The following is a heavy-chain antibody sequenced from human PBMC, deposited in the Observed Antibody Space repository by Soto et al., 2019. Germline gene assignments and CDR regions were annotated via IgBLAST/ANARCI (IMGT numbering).Heavy chain of an antibody. D-gene: IGHD2-15*01. CDR2: IFYSGST. CDR3: ARGGSGDIVVVAPIYY. J-gene: IGHJ4*02. V-gene: IGHV4-31*03. Sequence: QVQLQESGPGLVKPSQTLSLTCTVSGDSISSGNYYWSWIRQHPGKGLEWIGYIFYSGSTYYNPSLQSRVTISVDTSRNQFSLRLSSVTVADTAVYYCARGGSGDIVVVAPIYYWGQGTLVTVSS. CDR1: GDSISSGNYY.